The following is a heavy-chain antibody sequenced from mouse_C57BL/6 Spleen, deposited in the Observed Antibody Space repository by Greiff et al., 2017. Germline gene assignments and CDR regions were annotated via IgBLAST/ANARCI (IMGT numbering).Heavy chain of an antibody. Sequence: QVQLKQSGAELVRPGTSVKLSCKASGYTFTSYWMHWVKQRPGQGLEWIGVIDPSDSYTNYNQKFKGKATLTVDTSSSTAYMQLSSLTSEDSAVYYCARECGSSHWYFRVWGTRTTVTVST. CDR3: ARECGSSHWYFRV. CDR2: IDPSDSYT. J-gene: IGHJ1*03. CDR1: GYTFTSYW. V-gene: IGHV1-59*01. D-gene: IGHD1-1*01.